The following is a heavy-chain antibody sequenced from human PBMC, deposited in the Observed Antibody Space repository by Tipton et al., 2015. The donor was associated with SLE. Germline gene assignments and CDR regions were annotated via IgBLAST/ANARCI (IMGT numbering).Heavy chain of an antibody. D-gene: IGHD1-14*01. CDR1: GFTFSSYG. CDR2: IRYDGSNK. Sequence: SLRLSYAASGFTFSSYGMHWVRQAPGKGLEWVAFIRYDGSNKYYADSVKGRFTISRDNSKNTLYLQMNSLRAEDTAVYYCAGILRGAFDIWGQGTMVTVSS. J-gene: IGHJ3*02. V-gene: IGHV3-30*02. CDR3: AGILRGAFDI.